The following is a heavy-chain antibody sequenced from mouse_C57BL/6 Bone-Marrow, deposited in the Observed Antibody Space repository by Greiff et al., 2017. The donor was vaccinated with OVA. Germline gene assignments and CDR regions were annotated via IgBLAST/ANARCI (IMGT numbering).Heavy chain of an antibody. V-gene: IGHV1-82*01. CDR2: IYPGDGDT. D-gene: IGHD4-1*01. CDR3: ARSGAGTKEGTWFDY. Sequence: VQLQQSGPELVKPGASVKISCKASGYAFSSSWMNWVKQRPGQGLEWIGRIYPGDGDTNYNGKFKGKATLTADKSSSTAYMQLSSLTSEDSAVYSGARSGAGTKEGTWFDYWGQGTLVTVSA. CDR1: GYAFSSSW. J-gene: IGHJ3*01.